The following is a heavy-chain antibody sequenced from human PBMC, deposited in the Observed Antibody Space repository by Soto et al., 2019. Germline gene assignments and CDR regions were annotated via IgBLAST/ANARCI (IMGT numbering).Heavy chain of an antibody. D-gene: IGHD1-26*01. CDR3: ARDTGTYPYYFDY. Sequence: SETLSLTCTVSGGSISSGENFWNWIRQSPGKGLEWIGYIHHSGSTYYNPSLKSRLTISVDTSKNQISLKLNSVTAADTAVYYCARDTGTYPYYFDYWGQGTLVTVSS. CDR1: GGSISSGENF. J-gene: IGHJ4*02. CDR2: IHHSGST. V-gene: IGHV4-30-4*01.